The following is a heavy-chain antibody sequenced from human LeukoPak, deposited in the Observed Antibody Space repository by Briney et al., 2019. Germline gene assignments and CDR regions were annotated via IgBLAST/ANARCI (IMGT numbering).Heavy chain of an antibody. CDR1: GYIFFSFG. CDR3: ARDDSSLSDY. Sequence: ASVKVSCKASGYIFFSFGISWVRQAPGQGLEWMGWISGNTGNTNYAQKLQGRVTMTTDTSTSTAYMELRSLRSDDTAVYYCARDDSSLSDYWGQGTLVTVSS. CDR2: ISGNTGNT. J-gene: IGHJ4*02. D-gene: IGHD6-13*01. V-gene: IGHV1-18*01.